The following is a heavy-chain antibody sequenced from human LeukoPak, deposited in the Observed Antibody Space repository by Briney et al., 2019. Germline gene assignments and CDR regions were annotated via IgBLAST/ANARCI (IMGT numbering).Heavy chain of an antibody. J-gene: IGHJ6*03. CDR1: GGSASSGSYY. Sequence: SETLSLTCTVSGGSASSGSYYWSWIRQPAGKGLEWIGRIYTSGSTTYNPSLKSRVTISVDTSKNQFSLKLSSVTAADTAVYYCARDRVGATGDYYYYYMDVWGKGTTVTVSS. CDR3: ARDRVGATGDYYYYYMDV. V-gene: IGHV4-61*02. D-gene: IGHD1-26*01. CDR2: IYTSGST.